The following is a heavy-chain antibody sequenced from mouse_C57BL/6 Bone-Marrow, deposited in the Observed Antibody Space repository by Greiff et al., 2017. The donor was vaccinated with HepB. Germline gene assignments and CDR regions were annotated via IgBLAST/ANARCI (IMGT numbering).Heavy chain of an antibody. CDR3: ARDYYGSSYGAMDY. Sequence: VQLKESVAELVRPGASVKLSCTASGFNIKNTYMHWVKQRPEQGLEWIGRIDPANGNTKYAPKFQGKATITADTSSNTAYLQLSSLTSEDTAIYYCARDYYGSSYGAMDYWGQGTSVTVSS. CDR1: GFNIKNTY. V-gene: IGHV14-3*01. D-gene: IGHD1-1*01. CDR2: IDPANGNT. J-gene: IGHJ4*01.